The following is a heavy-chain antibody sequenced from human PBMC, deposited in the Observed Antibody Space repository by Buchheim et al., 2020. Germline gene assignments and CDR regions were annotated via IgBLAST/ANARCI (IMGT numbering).Heavy chain of an antibody. V-gene: IGHV1-2*02. Sequence: QVQLVQSGAEVKKPGASVKVSCKASGYTFTGYYMHWVRQAPGQGLEWMGWINPNSGGTNYAQKFQGRVTMTRATSIRTAYMELSRLRSDDTAVYYCARGPSSITMIVVVIFTKRGVWFDPWGQGTL. CDR1: GYTFTGYY. D-gene: IGHD3-22*01. CDR3: ARGPSSITMIVVVIFTKRGVWFDP. CDR2: INPNSGGT. J-gene: IGHJ5*02.